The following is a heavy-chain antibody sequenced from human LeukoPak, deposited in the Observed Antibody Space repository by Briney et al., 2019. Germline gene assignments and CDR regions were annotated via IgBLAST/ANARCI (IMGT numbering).Heavy chain of an antibody. CDR3: ASPEFNYYDSSGYTGAFDY. CDR1: GFTFSSYA. J-gene: IGHJ4*02. D-gene: IGHD3-22*01. V-gene: IGHV3-30-3*01. CDR2: ISYDGSNK. Sequence: GGSLRLSCAASGFTFSSYAMHWVRQAPGKGLEWVAVISYDGSNKYYADSVKGRFTISRDNSKDTLYLQMNSLRAEDTAVYYCASPEFNYYDSSGYTGAFDYWGQGTLVTVSS.